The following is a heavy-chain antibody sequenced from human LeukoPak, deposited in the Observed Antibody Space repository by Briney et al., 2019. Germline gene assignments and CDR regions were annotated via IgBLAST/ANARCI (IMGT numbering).Heavy chain of an antibody. J-gene: IGHJ4*02. D-gene: IGHD1-26*01. CDR2: IIPIFGTA. CDR3: ARGSGYSGSYPGPFDY. V-gene: IGHV1-69*13. Sequence: ASVKVSCKASGGTFSSYAISWVRQAPGQGLEWMGGIIPIFGTANYAQKFQGRVTITADESTSTAYMELSSLRSEDTAVYYCARGSGYSGSYPGPFDYWGQGTLVTVSS. CDR1: GGTFSSYA.